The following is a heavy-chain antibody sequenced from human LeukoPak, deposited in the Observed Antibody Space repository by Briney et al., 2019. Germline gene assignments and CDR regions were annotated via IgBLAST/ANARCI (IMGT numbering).Heavy chain of an antibody. CDR2: IKEDGSLK. CDR1: GFTFSPHW. Sequence: PGGSLRLSCAASGFTFSPHWMTWVRQAPGKGLEWVANIKEDGSLKYYVDSVKGRFTVSRDNAKNSLYLQMNSLRVEDTAVYYCARDNREYSGPYYFDYWGQGTLVTVSS. D-gene: IGHD1-26*01. CDR3: ARDNREYSGPYYFDY. V-gene: IGHV3-7*01. J-gene: IGHJ4*02.